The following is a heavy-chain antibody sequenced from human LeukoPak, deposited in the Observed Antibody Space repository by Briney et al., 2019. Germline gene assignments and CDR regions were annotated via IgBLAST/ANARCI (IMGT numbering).Heavy chain of an antibody. CDR2: IYYSGST. Sequence: PSETLSLTCTVSGGSISSYYWGWIRQPPGKGLEWVGSIYYSGSTYYNPSLKSRVTISVDTSKNQFSLKLSSVTAADTAVYYCARGHCSGGSCYHYWGQGTLVTVSS. V-gene: IGHV4-39*07. J-gene: IGHJ4*02. CDR1: GGSISSYY. D-gene: IGHD2-15*01. CDR3: ARGHCSGGSCYHY.